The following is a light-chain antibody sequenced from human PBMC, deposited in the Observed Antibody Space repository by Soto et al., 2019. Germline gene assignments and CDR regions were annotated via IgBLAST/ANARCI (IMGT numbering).Light chain of an antibody. J-gene: IGKJ5*01. V-gene: IGKV3-15*01. CDR2: GAS. CDR3: QQRSNWPIT. Sequence: EIVFTQSASTLSVSPGERATLSCRASQSVSNNLAWYQQKPGQAPRLLIHGASTRATGIPARFSGSGSGTEFTLTISSLQSEDFAVYYCQQRSNWPITFGQGTRLEIK. CDR1: QSVSNN.